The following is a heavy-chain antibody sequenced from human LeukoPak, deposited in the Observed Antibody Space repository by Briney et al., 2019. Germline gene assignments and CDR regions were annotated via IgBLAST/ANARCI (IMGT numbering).Heavy chain of an antibody. J-gene: IGHJ3*02. CDR1: GYTFTGYY. CDR2: INPNSGGT. V-gene: IGHV1-2*06. D-gene: IGHD3-10*01. CDR3: CLMGLYVIADLDAFDI. Sequence: ASVKVSCKASGYTFTGYYMHWVRQAPGQGLEWMGRINPNSGGTNYAQKFQGRVTMTRDTSISIVYMELSRLRPDDTAVYYCCLMGLYVIADLDAFDIWGQGTMVTVSS.